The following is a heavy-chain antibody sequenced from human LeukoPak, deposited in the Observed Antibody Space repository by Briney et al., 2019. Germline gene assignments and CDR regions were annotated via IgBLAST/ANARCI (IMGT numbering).Heavy chain of an antibody. Sequence: PGGSLRLSCAASGFTFSSYAMHWVRQAPGKGLEWVAVISYDGSNKYYADSVKGRFTISRDNSKNTLYLQMNSLRAEDTAVYYCASEPYRSSWLGYWGQGTLVTVSS. CDR3: ASEPYRSSWLGY. J-gene: IGHJ4*02. D-gene: IGHD6-13*01. V-gene: IGHV3-30-3*01. CDR2: ISYDGSNK. CDR1: GFTFSSYA.